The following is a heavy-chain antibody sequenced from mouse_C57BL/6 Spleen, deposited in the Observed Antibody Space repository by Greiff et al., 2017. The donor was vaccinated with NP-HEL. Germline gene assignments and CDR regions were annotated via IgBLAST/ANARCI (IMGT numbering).Heavy chain of an antibody. V-gene: IGHV1-52*01. Sequence: VQLQQPGAELVRPGSSVKLSCKASGYTFTSYWMHWVKQRPIQGLEWIGNIDPSDSETHYNQKFKDKATLTVDKSSSTAYMQLSSLTSEDSAVYYCAREGGQLRDSWFAYWGQGTLVTVSA. CDR2: IDPSDSET. J-gene: IGHJ3*01. D-gene: IGHD3-2*02. CDR1: GYTFTSYW. CDR3: AREGGQLRDSWFAY.